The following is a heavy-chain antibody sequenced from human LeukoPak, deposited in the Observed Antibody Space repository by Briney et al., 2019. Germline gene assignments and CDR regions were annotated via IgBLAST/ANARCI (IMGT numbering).Heavy chain of an antibody. J-gene: IGHJ5*02. V-gene: IGHV4-59*08. CDR1: GGSISSYY. Sequence: PSETLSLTCTVSGGSISSYYWSWIRQPPGKGLEWIGYIYYSGSTNYNPSLKSRVTISVDTSKNQFSLKLSSVTAADTAVYYCARHPTPYYGRNWFDPWGQGTLVTVSS. CDR2: IYYSGST. CDR3: ARHPTPYYGRNWFDP. D-gene: IGHD3-22*01.